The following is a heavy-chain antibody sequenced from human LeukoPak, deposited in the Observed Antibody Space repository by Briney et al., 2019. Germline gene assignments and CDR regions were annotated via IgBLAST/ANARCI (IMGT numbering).Heavy chain of an antibody. CDR1: GYTFTSYY. V-gene: IGHV1-46*01. D-gene: IGHD4-17*01. CDR3: ARGLTTVTNCFDY. Sequence: GASVKVSCKASGYTFTSYYLNWVRQAPGQGLEWMGIINPSGGSRSYAQKFQGRVTLTRDTSTSTVYMELSSLRSEDTAVYYCARGLTTVTNCFDYWGQGTLVTVSS. CDR2: INPSGGSR. J-gene: IGHJ4*02.